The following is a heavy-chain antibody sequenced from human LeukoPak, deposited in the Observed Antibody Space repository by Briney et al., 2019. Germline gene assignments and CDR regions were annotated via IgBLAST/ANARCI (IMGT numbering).Heavy chain of an antibody. J-gene: IGHJ4*02. CDR1: GFTFSSYW. CDR2: INGDGRDK. Sequence: GGSLRLSCAASGFTFSSYWMNWVRQAPGKGLEWVANINGDGRDKYYVGSVRGRFTTSRNNADNAVYLQMNRLRGDGTAVYYCARGVDSAIDWWGQGTLVTVSS. V-gene: IGHV3-7*01. CDR3: ARGVDSAIDW. D-gene: IGHD3-9*01.